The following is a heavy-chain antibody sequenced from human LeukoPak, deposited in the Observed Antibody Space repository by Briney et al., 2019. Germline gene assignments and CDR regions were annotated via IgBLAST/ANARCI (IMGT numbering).Heavy chain of an antibody. V-gene: IGHV3-21*01. D-gene: IGHD3-22*01. J-gene: IGHJ4*02. Sequence: GGSPRLSCAASGFTFSTYTMNWARQAPGKGLEWVSSINSGGSTRHYADSVKGRFTISRDNAQNSLYLQMNSLRADDAAVYYCLRGDSRDYWGQGTLVTVSS. CDR1: GFTFSTYT. CDR3: LRGDSRDY. CDR2: INSGGSTR.